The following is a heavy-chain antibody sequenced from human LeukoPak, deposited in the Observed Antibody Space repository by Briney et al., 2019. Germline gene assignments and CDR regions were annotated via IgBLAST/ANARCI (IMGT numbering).Heavy chain of an antibody. CDR3: AKVGFGWYQIDY. D-gene: IGHD6-19*01. CDR1: GFTLSIYG. J-gene: IGHJ4*02. Sequence: GGSLRLSCATSGFTLSIYGMHWVRQAPGKGLEWVAFIRYDGTSQYYTDSVKGRFTISTDNSVNTMYLPMNSLRVEDTAVYYCAKVGFGWYQIDYWGQGTLVTVSS. V-gene: IGHV3-30*02. CDR2: IRYDGTSQ.